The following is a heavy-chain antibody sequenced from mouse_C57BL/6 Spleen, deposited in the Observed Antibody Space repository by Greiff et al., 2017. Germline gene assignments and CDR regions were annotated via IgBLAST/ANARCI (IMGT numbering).Heavy chain of an antibody. Sequence: VQLQQSGPELVKPGASVKIPCKASGYTFTDYNMDWVKQSHGKSLEWIGDINPNNGGTIYNQKFKGKATLTVDKSSSTAYMELRSLTSEDTAVYYCARVTTVVGDYYAMDYWGQGTSVTVSS. J-gene: IGHJ4*01. CDR1: GYTFTDYN. CDR2: INPNNGGT. D-gene: IGHD1-1*01. CDR3: ARVTTVVGDYYAMDY. V-gene: IGHV1-18*01.